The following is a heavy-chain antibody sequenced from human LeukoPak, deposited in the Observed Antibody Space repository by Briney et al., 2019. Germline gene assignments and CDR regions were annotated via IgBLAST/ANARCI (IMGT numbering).Heavy chain of an antibody. Sequence: SETLSLTCTVSGGSISSYYWSWIRQPPGKGLEWIGEINHSGSTNYNPSLKSRVTISVDTSKNQFSLKLSSVTAADTAVYYCARGPSYGDYDPAYKNWFDPWGQGTLVTVSS. CDR2: INHSGST. V-gene: IGHV4-34*01. D-gene: IGHD4-17*01. CDR3: ARGPSYGDYDPAYKNWFDP. CDR1: GGSISSYY. J-gene: IGHJ5*02.